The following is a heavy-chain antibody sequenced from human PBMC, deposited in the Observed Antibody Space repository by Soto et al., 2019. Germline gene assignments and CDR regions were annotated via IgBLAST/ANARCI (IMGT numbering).Heavy chain of an antibody. V-gene: IGHV3-23*01. CDR3: ATPSLSTGGYSSFDS. J-gene: IGHJ4*02. CDR1: GFTFGSYA. CDR2: VTYSGANT. Sequence: EVHLLESGGGLVQPGGSLRLSCAASGFTFGSYAMSWVRQAPGKGLEWVSLVTYSGANTYYAGSVTGRFTISRANSRNTLYLQMSSLRVEDTAVYYCATPSLSTGGYSSFDSWGRGTLVTVSS. D-gene: IGHD1-26*01.